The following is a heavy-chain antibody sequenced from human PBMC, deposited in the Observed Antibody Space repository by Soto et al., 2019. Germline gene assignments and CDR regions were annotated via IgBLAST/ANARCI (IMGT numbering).Heavy chain of an antibody. D-gene: IGHD3-3*01. J-gene: IGHJ4*02. CDR3: ANSYTIFGVAYDY. Sequence: GGSLRLSCAASGFTFSSYAMSWVRQAPGKGLEWVSAISGSGGSTYYADSVKGRFTISRDNSKNTLYLQMNSLRAEDTAVYYCANSYTIFGVAYDYWGQGTLVTVSS. CDR1: GFTFSSYA. V-gene: IGHV3-23*01. CDR2: ISGSGGST.